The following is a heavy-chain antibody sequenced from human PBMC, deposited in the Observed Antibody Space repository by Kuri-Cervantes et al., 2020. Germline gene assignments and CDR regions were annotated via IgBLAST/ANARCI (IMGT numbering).Heavy chain of an antibody. CDR1: GYTFTGYY. J-gene: IGHJ4*02. D-gene: IGHD6-13*01. Sequence: ASVKVSCKASGYTFTGYYMHWVRQAPGQGLEWMGWINPNSGGTNYAQKFQGWVTMTRDTSISTAYMELSRLRSDDTAVYYCARAEAGIAVAGLVDYWGQGTLVTVSS. V-gene: IGHV1-2*04. CDR3: ARAEAGIAVAGLVDY. CDR2: INPNSGGT.